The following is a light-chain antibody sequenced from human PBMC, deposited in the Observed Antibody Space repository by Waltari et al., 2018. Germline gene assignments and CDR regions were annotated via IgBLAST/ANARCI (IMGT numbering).Light chain of an antibody. V-gene: IGKV3-15*01. CDR2: GAS. CDR3: HQYNNWPPHT. J-gene: IGKJ2*01. Sequence: EVVMTQSPATLSVSPGERATLSCRASQSVSTNLAWYQQKPGQAPRLLIYGASTRATGIPARFSGSGSGTEFTLTISSLQSEDFAVYYCHQYNNWPPHTFGQGTNLEIK. CDR1: QSVSTN.